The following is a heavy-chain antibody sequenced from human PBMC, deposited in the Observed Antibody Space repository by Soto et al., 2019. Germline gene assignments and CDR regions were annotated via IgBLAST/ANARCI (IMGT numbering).Heavy chain of an antibody. J-gene: IGHJ4*02. CDR3: AREDATVIRFDY. V-gene: IGHV4-31*03. CDR2: IYYSGST. D-gene: IGHD4-17*01. Sequence: PSETLSLTCTVSGGSISSGGYYWSWIRQHPGKGLEWIGYIYYSGSTYYNPSLKSRVTISVDTSKNQFSLELSSVTAADTAVYYCAREDATVIRFDYWGQGTLVTVSS. CDR1: GGSISSGGYY.